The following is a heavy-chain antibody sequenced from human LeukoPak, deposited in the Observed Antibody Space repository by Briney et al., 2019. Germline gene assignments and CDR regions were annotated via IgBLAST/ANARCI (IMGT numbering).Heavy chain of an antibody. CDR1: GFTFSSIG. CDR3: VRASIEGATILDY. Sequence: GGSLRLSCAASGFTFSSIGMHWVRQTPGKGLEWVAGIWYDGSSKYYTDSVQGRFTISRDNDRNTLFLQMNSLRAQHTAVYYCVRASIEGATILDYWGQGTLVTVSS. J-gene: IGHJ4*02. V-gene: IGHV3-33*01. CDR2: IWYDGSSK. D-gene: IGHD1-26*01.